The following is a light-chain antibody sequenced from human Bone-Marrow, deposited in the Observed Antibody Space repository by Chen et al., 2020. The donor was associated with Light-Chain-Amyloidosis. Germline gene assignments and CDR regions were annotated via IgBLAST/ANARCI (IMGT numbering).Light chain of an antibody. CDR2: GSS. J-gene: IGKJ4*01. CDR1: QTISSNY. Sequence: IVLTQSPGTLSLSPGEGANLSCRASQTISSNYLTWYQQKFGQAPRLLIYGSSSRATGIPDRFTGSGSGTDVTLTINRLEPEEFAMYYCQQDGTSPLTFGGGTKVEIK. V-gene: IGKV3-20*01. CDR3: QQDGTSPLT.